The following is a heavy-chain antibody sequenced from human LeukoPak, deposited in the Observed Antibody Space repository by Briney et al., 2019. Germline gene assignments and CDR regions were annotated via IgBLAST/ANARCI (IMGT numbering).Heavy chain of an antibody. CDR2: INHSGST. J-gene: IGHJ4*02. CDR3: ARDSGSGSYYNFDY. Sequence: SETLSLTCAVYGGSFSGYYWSWIRQPPGKGLEWIGEINHSGSTNYNPSLKSRVTISVDTSKNQFSLKLSSVTAADTAVYYCARDSGSGSYYNFDYWGQGTLVTVSS. V-gene: IGHV4-34*01. CDR1: GGSFSGYY. D-gene: IGHD1-26*01.